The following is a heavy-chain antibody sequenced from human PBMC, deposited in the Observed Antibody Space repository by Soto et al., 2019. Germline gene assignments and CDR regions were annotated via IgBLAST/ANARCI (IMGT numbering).Heavy chain of an antibody. CDR2: XXXXXDGGAV. V-gene: IGHV3-15*01. Sequence: EVRLVESGGGLVQPGGSLGLSCAASGFNVRKVWMSWVRQAPGKGLEWVGRXXXXXDGGAVDYAAPVKGRFTISRDDSENTLXLQXXXXXXXXXXXXXXXXXXXXXXXXXXXXXXLGGVIIYDFDFWGQGILVTVAS. CDR3: XXXXXXXXXXXXXXXXLGGVIIYDFDF. J-gene: IGHJ4*02. CDR1: GFNVRKVW. D-gene: IGHD3-10*01.